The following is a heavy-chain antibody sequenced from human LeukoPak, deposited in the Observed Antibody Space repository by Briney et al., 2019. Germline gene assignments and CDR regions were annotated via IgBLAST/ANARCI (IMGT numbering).Heavy chain of an antibody. CDR1: GYTFTSYG. CDR3: ARVAWSGYYTNY. Sequence: AAVKVSCKSSGYTFTSYGISWVRQAPGQGVEWMGWISAYNGNTNYAQQLPGRATMTTVTSTSTAYMELRSLRSDDTAVYYCARVAWSGYYTNYWGQGTLVTVSS. D-gene: IGHD3-3*01. CDR2: ISAYNGNT. J-gene: IGHJ4*02. V-gene: IGHV1-18*01.